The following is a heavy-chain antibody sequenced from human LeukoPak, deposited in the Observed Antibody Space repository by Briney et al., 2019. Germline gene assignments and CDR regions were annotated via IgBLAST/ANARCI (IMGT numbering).Heavy chain of an antibody. CDR3: AREGGVYSGYGTVAFDY. J-gene: IGHJ4*02. Sequence: ASVKVSCKASGYTFTNYAMHWVRQAPGQRLEWMGWINAGNGNTKYSQKFQGRVTITRDTSASTAYMELSSLRSEDTAVYYRAREGGVYSGYGTVAFDYWGQGTLVTVSS. D-gene: IGHD5-12*01. V-gene: IGHV1-3*01. CDR1: GYTFTNYA. CDR2: INAGNGNT.